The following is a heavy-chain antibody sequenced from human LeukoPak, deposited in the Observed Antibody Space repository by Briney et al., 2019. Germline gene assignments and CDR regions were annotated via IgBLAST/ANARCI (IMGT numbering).Heavy chain of an antibody. V-gene: IGHV4-39*01. CDR1: GFTFSSSG. CDR3: ASLAYGSGSYYLDY. CDR2: IYYSGST. D-gene: IGHD3-10*01. Sequence: GSLRLSCAASGFTFSSSGMSWVRQPPGKGLEWIGSIYYSGSTYYNPSLKSRVTISVDTSKNQFSLKLSSVTAADTAVYYCASLAYGSGSYYLDYWGQGTLVTVSS. J-gene: IGHJ4*02.